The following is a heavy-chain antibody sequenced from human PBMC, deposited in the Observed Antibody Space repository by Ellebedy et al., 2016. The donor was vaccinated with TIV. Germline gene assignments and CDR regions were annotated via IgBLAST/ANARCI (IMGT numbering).Heavy chain of an antibody. CDR3: ARGSHGSPPRYIDH. J-gene: IGHJ4*02. CDR1: VQSLSGYY. CDR2: ITHSGNT. Sequence: SETLSLXXAVYVQSLSGYYWTWIRQSPEKGLEWIGEITHSGNTNSNPSLKGRVIISVDTSKNQFSLKLSSVTAADTAVYFCARGSHGSPPRYIDHWGRGTPVTVSS. V-gene: IGHV4-34*01. D-gene: IGHD5-24*01.